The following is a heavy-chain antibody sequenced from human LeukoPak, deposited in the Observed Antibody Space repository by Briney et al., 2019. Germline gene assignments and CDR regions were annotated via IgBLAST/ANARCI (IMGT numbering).Heavy chain of an antibody. D-gene: IGHD2-2*02. CDR1: GGSFSGYY. Sequence: PSETLSLTCAVYGGSFSGYYWSWIRQPPGKGLEWIGEINHSGSTNYDPSLKSRVTMSVDTSKNQFSLKLSSVTAADTAVYYCATLASRTRYCSSTSCYRMDVWGQGTTVTVSS. CDR2: INHSGST. J-gene: IGHJ6*02. V-gene: IGHV4-34*01. CDR3: ATLASRTRYCSSTSCYRMDV.